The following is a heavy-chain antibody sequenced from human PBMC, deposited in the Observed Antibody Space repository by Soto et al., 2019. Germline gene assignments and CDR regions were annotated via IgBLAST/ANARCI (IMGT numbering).Heavy chain of an antibody. CDR2: ISAYNGNT. CDR3: AIGIALAGANDAFDI. J-gene: IGHJ3*02. D-gene: IGHD6-19*01. V-gene: IGHV1-18*01. Sequence: ASVKVSCKASGYTFTSYGISWVRQAPGQGLEWMGWISAYNGNTNYAQKLQGRVTMTTDTSTSTACMELRSLRSDDTAVYYCAIGIALAGANDAFDIWGQGTMVTVSS. CDR1: GYTFTSYG.